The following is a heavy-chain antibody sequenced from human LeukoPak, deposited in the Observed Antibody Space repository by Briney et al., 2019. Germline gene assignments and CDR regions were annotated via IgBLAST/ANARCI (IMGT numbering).Heavy chain of an antibody. CDR1: GYTLTELS. Sequence: GASVKVSCKVSGYTLTELSMHWVRQAPGKGLEWMGGFDPEDGETIYAQKFQGRVTMTEDTSTDTAYMELSSLRSEDTAVYYCATLKYYYDSSGDAFDIWGQGTMVTVSS. J-gene: IGHJ3*02. V-gene: IGHV1-24*01. CDR2: FDPEDGET. D-gene: IGHD3-22*01. CDR3: ATLKYYYDSSGDAFDI.